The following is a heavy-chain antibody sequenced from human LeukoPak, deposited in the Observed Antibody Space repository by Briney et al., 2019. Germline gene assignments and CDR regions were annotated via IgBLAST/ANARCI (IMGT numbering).Heavy chain of an antibody. CDR2: IRYDGSNK. Sequence: GESLRLSCTASGFTFTSYAMHWVRQAPGKGLEWVAFIRYDGSNKYYADSVKGRFTISRDNSKNTLYLQMNSLRAEDTAVYYCAKDRSPSIAVAEYYFDYRGQGTLVTVSS. V-gene: IGHV3-30*02. CDR3: AKDRSPSIAVAEYYFDY. CDR1: GFTFTSYA. D-gene: IGHD6-19*01. J-gene: IGHJ4*02.